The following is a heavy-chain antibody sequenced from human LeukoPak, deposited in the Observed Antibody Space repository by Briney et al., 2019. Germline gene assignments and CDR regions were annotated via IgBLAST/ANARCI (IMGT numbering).Heavy chain of an antibody. CDR2: IWYDGSNK. V-gene: IGHV3-33*06. CDR3: AKEFRSDFWSGYYFRGVDAFDI. CDR1: GFTFSSYG. Sequence: PGGSLRLSCAACGFTFSSYGMHWVRQAPGKGLEGVAVIWYDGSNKYYADSVKGRFTISRDNSKNTLYLQMNSLRAEDTAVYYCAKEFRSDFWSGYYFRGVDAFDIWGQGTMVTVSS. J-gene: IGHJ3*02. D-gene: IGHD3-3*01.